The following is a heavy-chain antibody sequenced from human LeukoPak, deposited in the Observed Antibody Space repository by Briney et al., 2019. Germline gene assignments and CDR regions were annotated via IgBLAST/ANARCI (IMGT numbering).Heavy chain of an antibody. CDR3: AKDQDFSDSAVGFDY. CDR2: ISGSGGST. J-gene: IGHJ4*02. D-gene: IGHD3-22*01. Sequence: PGGSLRLSCSPSGFTFSSYAMNWLRQAPGKGLEWVSTISGSGGSTYYADSVKGRFTISRDNSKNTLFLQMTSLRADDTATFYCAKDQDFSDSAVGFDYWGQGTLVTVSS. CDR1: GFTFSSYA. V-gene: IGHV3-23*01.